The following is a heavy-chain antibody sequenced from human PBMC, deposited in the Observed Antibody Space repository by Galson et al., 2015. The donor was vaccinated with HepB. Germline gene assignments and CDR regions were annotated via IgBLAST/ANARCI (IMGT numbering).Heavy chain of an antibody. D-gene: IGHD2-8*01. V-gene: IGHV3-15*01. J-gene: IGHJ4*02. CDR3: VYLNPVEKGGY. CDR2: ITSKPDGGTT. Sequence: SLRLSCAASDFTFTNVWMSWVRQAPGKGLEWVGRITSKPDGGTTDYAAPVKGRFTISRDDSKNTLNLQMNSLKTEDTAMYYCVYLNPVEKGGYWGQGTLVTVSS. CDR1: DFTFTNVW.